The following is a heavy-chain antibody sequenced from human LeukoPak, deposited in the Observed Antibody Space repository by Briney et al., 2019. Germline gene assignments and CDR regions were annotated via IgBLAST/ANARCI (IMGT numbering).Heavy chain of an antibody. CDR1: GGSINNYY. CDR2: IHYSGST. J-gene: IGHJ3*02. Sequence: SETLSLTCTVSGGSINNYYWIWIRQPPGRGLEWIGYIHYSGSTNYKLSLKSRVTISVDRSKNQFSLKLSSVTAADTAVYYCARYCSSTSCYGIGNNDAFDIWGQGTMVTVSS. V-gene: IGHV4-59*12. D-gene: IGHD2-2*01. CDR3: ARYCSSTSCYGIGNNDAFDI.